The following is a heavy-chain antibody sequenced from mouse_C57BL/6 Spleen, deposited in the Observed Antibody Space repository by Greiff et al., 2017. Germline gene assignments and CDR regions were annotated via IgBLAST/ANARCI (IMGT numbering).Heavy chain of an antibody. CDR2: ISSGGSYT. Sequence: EVQRVESGGDLVKPGGSLKLSRAASGFTFSSYGMSWVRQTPDKRLEWVATISSGGSYTYYPDSVKGRFTISRDNAKNTLYLQMRSLKSEDTAMYYCARHVNYGRWGDEWGQGNTLTGSS. CDR1: GFTFSSYG. D-gene: IGHD1-1*02. CDR3: ARHVNYGRWGDE. J-gene: IGHJ2*01. V-gene: IGHV5-6*01.